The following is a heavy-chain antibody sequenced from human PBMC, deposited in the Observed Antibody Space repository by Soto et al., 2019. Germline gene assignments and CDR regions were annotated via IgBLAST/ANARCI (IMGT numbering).Heavy chain of an antibody. J-gene: IGHJ4*02. CDR2: IYYSGST. CDR1: GGSISSYY. CDR3: AAKTVSTIDY. V-gene: IGHV4-59*01. Sequence: SETLSLTCTVSGGSISSYYWSWIRQPPGKGLEWIGYIYYSGSTNYNPSLKSRVTISVDTSKNQFSLKLSSVTAADTAVYYCAAKTVSTIDYWGQGTLVTVSS. D-gene: IGHD4-17*01.